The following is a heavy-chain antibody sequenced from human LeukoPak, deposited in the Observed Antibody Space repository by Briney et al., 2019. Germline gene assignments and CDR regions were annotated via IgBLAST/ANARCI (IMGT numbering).Heavy chain of an antibody. Sequence: GGSPRLSCAASRFPFSNAWMSWVRQAPGKGLEWVGGIKSKGDGGTTDYAAPGKGSFTSSRDDSKKTLFLEMTTVKTQDTGVYYCTTDTSPPSILVWGKYYYYGMAVWGKGTTVTVP. CDR1: RFPFSNAW. CDR3: TTDTSPPSILVWGKYYYYGMAV. D-gene: IGHD3-16*01. CDR2: IKSKGDGGTT. J-gene: IGHJ6*04. V-gene: IGHV3-15*01.